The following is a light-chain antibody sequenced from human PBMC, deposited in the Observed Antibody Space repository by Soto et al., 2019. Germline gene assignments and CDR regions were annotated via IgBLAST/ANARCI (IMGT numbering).Light chain of an antibody. CDR2: GAS. V-gene: IGKV3-20*01. CDR1: QSVSSSY. Sequence: EIVLTQSPGTLSLSPGERATLSCRASQSVSSSYLAWYQHKPGQAPRLLIYGASSRATGIPDRFGGGGSGTDFTLTISRLEPEDFAVYFCQQYGSSPPWTFGQGTKVDIK. CDR3: QQYGSSPPWT. J-gene: IGKJ1*01.